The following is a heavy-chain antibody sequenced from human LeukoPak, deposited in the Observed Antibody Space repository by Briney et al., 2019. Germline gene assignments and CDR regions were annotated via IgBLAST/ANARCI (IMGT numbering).Heavy chain of an antibody. CDR3: ARRGYYDSSGFDY. D-gene: IGHD3-22*01. Sequence: GSLRLSCAASGFTVSSNYMSWVRQAPGKGLEWVSIIYSGGSTYYADSVKGRFTISRDNAKKSLFLQMNSLRAEDTAVYYCARRGYYDSSGFDYWGQGTLVTVSS. CDR2: IYSGGST. V-gene: IGHV3-66*01. CDR1: GFTVSSNY. J-gene: IGHJ4*02.